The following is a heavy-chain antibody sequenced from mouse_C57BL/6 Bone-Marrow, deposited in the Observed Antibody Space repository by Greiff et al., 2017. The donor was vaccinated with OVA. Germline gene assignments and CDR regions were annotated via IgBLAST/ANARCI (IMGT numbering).Heavy chain of an antibody. CDR1: GYTFTDYY. Sequence: EVQLQQSGPELVKPGASVKISCKASGYTFTDYYMNWVKQSHGKSLEWIGDINPNNGGTSYNQKFKGKATLTVDKSSSTAYMELRSLTSEDSAVYYCADTTAWYFEVWGTGTTVTVSS. CDR3: ADTTAWYFEV. J-gene: IGHJ1*03. CDR2: INPNNGGT. V-gene: IGHV1-26*01. D-gene: IGHD1-2*01.